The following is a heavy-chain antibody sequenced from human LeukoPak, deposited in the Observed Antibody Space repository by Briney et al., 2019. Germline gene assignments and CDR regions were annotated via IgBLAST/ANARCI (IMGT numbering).Heavy chain of an antibody. Sequence: TGGSLRLSCAASGFTFSSYGMHWVRQAPGKGLEWVAVISYDGSNKYYADSVKGRFTISRDNSKNTLYLQMNSLRAEDTAVYYCALITVVTADSPFDYWGQGTLVTVSS. V-gene: IGHV3-30*03. CDR3: ALITVVTADSPFDY. J-gene: IGHJ4*02. D-gene: IGHD2-21*02. CDR2: ISYDGSNK. CDR1: GFTFSSYG.